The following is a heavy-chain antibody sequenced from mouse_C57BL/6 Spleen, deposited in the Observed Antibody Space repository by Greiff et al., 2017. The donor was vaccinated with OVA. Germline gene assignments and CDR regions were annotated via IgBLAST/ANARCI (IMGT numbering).Heavy chain of an antibody. D-gene: IGHD1-1*01. Sequence: VQLQQSGAELARPGASVKLSCKASGYTFTSYGISWVKQRTGQGLEWIGEIYPRSGNTYYNEKFKGKATLTAVKSSSTAYMELRSLTSEDSAVYFCARDYYGSSYGYWGQGTTLTVSS. CDR1: GYTFTSYG. J-gene: IGHJ2*01. CDR3: ARDYYGSSYGY. V-gene: IGHV1-81*01. CDR2: IYPRSGNT.